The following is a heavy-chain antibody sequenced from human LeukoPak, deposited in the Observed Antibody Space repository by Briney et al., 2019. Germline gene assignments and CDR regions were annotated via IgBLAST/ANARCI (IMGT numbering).Heavy chain of an antibody. CDR1: GVTFSSYG. D-gene: IGHD3-10*01. CDR2: ISYDGSNK. CDR3: AKDLGRRGSGSPIDY. J-gene: IGHJ4*02. V-gene: IGHV3-30*18. Sequence: GGSLRLSCAASGVTFSSYGMHWVRQAPGKGLEWVAVISYDGSNKYYADSVKGRFTISRDNSKNTLYLQMNSLRAEDTAVYYCAKDLGRRGSGSPIDYWGQGTLVTVSS.